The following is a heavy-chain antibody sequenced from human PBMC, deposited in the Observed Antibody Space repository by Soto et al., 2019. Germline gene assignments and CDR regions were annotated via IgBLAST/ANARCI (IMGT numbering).Heavy chain of an antibody. CDR2: TSSGDSTI. J-gene: IGHJ4*02. CDR1: GFTFSSYE. D-gene: IGHD6-19*01. V-gene: IGHV3-48*03. Sequence: PGGSLRLSCEVSGFTFSSYEVNWVRQAPGKGLEWVSYTSSGDSTIYYADSVKGRFTISRDNPKNSLYLQMNSLRAEDTAVYYCARQNGSGWEGLFDYWGQGTLVTVSS. CDR3: ARQNGSGWEGLFDY.